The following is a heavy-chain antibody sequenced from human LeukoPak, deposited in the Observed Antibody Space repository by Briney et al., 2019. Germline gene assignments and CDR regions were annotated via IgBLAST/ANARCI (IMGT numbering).Heavy chain of an antibody. CDR2: IDPKSGGT. Sequence: ASVKVSCKTSGYTFSGYYIHWVRQAPGQGLEWLGRIDPKSGGTGFAHNFQGRVTMTTDTSISTVYMDLSSLRSDDTAVYYCTRDSRVSVDYWGQGTLVTVSS. J-gene: IGHJ4*02. CDR1: GYTFSGYY. CDR3: TRDSRVSVDY. V-gene: IGHV1-2*06. D-gene: IGHD2-2*01.